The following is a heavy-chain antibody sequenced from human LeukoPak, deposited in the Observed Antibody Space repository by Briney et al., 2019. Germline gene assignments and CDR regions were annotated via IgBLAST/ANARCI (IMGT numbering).Heavy chain of an antibody. D-gene: IGHD6-19*01. CDR1: GFTFSSYA. J-gene: IGHJ4*02. Sequence: GGSLRLSCAASGFTFSSYAMSWVRQAPGKGLEWVAVISYDGSNKYYADSVKGRFTISRDNSKNTLYLQMNSLRAEDTAVYYCATRGGGSGWAPFDYWGQGTLVTVSS. CDR3: ATRGGGSGWAPFDY. CDR2: ISYDGSNK. V-gene: IGHV3-30*03.